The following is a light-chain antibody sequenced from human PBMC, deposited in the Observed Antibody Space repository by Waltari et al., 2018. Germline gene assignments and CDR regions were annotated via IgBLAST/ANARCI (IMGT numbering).Light chain of an antibody. J-gene: IGKJ2*01. CDR1: RNVLYAFNNKNF. CDR2: WAS. V-gene: IGKV4-1*01. CDR3: QQYHSTPYT. Sequence: DIVMTQSPASLAVSLGERATINCKSSRNVLYAFNNKNFLSWYQQKPGQPPRLLTYWASTREAGVPDRFSGSGSGADFSLTISSLQTDDAAVYYCQQYHSTPYTFGPGTKLEI.